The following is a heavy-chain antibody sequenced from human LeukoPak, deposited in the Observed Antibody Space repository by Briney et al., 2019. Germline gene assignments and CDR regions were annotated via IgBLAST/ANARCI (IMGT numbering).Heavy chain of an antibody. Sequence: GGSLRLSCAASGFTFSSYAMSWVRQAPGKGLEWVSAISGSGGSTYYADSVKGRFTISRDNSKNTLYLQMNSLRAEDTAVYYCARDGSGGSCCHFDYWGQGTLVTVSS. CDR2: ISGSGGST. V-gene: IGHV3-23*01. CDR1: GFTFSSYA. D-gene: IGHD2-15*01. J-gene: IGHJ4*02. CDR3: ARDGSGGSCCHFDY.